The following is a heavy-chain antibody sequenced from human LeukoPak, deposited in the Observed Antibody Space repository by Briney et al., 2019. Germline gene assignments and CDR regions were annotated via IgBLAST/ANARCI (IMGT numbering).Heavy chain of an antibody. CDR2: INPNSGGT. J-gene: IGHJ4*02. D-gene: IGHD3-22*01. CDR3: AREEVDYDSSGCFDRFDY. V-gene: IGHV1-2*06. Sequence: ASVKVSCKASGYTFTGYYMHWVRQAPGQGLEWMGRINPNSGGTNYAQKFQGRVTMTRDTSISTAYMELSRLRSDDTAVYYCAREEVDYDSSGCFDRFDYWGQGTLVTVSS. CDR1: GYTFTGYY.